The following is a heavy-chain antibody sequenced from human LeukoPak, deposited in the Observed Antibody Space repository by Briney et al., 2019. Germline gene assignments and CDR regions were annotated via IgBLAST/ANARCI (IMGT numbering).Heavy chain of an antibody. Sequence: PGGSLRLSCAASGFTFSSYSMNWVRQAPGKGLEWVSSISSSNSYIYYTDSVKGRFTISRDNAKNSLYLQMNSLRAEDTAVYYCTRDLSRCTNGICTYYYYMDVWGKGTTVTVSS. D-gene: IGHD2-8*01. CDR2: ISSSNSYI. CDR1: GFTFSSYS. V-gene: IGHV3-21*01. J-gene: IGHJ6*03. CDR3: TRDLSRCTNGICTYYYYMDV.